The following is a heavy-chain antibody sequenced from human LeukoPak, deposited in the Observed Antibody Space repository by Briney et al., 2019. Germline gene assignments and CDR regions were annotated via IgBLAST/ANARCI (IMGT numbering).Heavy chain of an antibody. CDR1: GGSINNYY. V-gene: IGHV4-4*07. D-gene: IGHD1-26*01. J-gene: IGHJ6*02. CDR3: ARNRLSGPYYYGMGV. CDR2: SFTSGST. Sequence: SETLSLTCTVSGGSINNYYWTWIRQPAGKGLEWLGRSFTSGSTDYNPSLTSRVTMSVDTSKNQFSLKLSSVSAADTAVYYCARNRLSGPYYYGMGVWGQGTTVIVSS.